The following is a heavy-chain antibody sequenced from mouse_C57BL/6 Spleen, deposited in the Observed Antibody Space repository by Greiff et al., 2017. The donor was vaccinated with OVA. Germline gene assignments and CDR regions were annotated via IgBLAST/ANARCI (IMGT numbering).Heavy chain of an antibody. D-gene: IGHD2-3*01. Sequence: QVQLQQSGAELVRPGASVKLSCKASGYTFTDYYINWVKQRPGQGLEWIARIYPGSGNTYYNEKFKGKATLTAEKSSSTAYMQLSSLTSEDSAVYFCARHHDYFDYWGQGTTLTVSS. CDR2: IYPGSGNT. J-gene: IGHJ2*01. V-gene: IGHV1-76*01. CDR1: GYTFTDYY. CDR3: ARHHDYFDY.